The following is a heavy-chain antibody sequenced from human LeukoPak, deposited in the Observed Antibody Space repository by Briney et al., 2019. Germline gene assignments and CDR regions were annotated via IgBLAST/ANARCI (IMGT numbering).Heavy chain of an antibody. CDR3: AMMAPGDGAFDI. Sequence: PSETLSLTCAVYGGSFSGYYWSWIRQHPGKGLEWIGYIYYSGSTYYNPSLKSRVTISVDTSKNQFSLKLSSVTAADTAVYYCAMMAPGDGAFDIWGQGTMVTVSS. V-gene: IGHV4-31*11. CDR2: IYYSGST. D-gene: IGHD5-24*01. CDR1: GGSFSGYY. J-gene: IGHJ3*02.